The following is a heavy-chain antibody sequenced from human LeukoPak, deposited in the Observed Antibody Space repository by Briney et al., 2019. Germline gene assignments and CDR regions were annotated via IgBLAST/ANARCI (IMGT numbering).Heavy chain of an antibody. J-gene: IGHJ4*02. CDR1: GYSFTSYW. Sequence: GESLKISCKGSGYSFTSYWIGWVRQMPGKGLEWMWIIYPGDSDTRYSPSFQGQVTISADKSISTAYLQWSSLKASDTAMYYCAIDTNNYYGSGSFDYWGQGTLVTVSS. D-gene: IGHD3-10*01. V-gene: IGHV5-51*01. CDR3: AIDTNNYYGSGSFDY. CDR2: IYPGDSDT.